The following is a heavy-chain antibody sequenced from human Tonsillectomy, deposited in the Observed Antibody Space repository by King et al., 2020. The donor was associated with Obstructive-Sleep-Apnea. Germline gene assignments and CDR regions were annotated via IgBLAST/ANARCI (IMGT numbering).Heavy chain of an antibody. V-gene: IGHV4-59*08. CDR1: GDSISSYF. CDR2: IFYSGST. CDR3: ARSESGWYFDL. D-gene: IGHD3-10*01. J-gene: IGHJ2*01. Sequence: VQLQESGPGLVKPSETLSLTCTVSGDSISSYFWSWVRQPPGQGLEWVGYIFYSGSTNYNPSLKSLVTISVDTSKNQFSLTLSSVTAADTAVYYCARSESGWYFDLWGRGTLVTVSS.